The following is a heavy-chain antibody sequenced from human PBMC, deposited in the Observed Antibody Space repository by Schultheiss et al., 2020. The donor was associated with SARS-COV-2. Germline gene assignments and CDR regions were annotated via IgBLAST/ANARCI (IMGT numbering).Heavy chain of an antibody. V-gene: IGHV3-74*01. Sequence: GGSLRLSCAASGFTFSSYWMHWVRQAPGKGLVWVSRINSDGSSTSYADSVKGRFTISRDNSKNTLYLQMNSLRAEDTAVYYCARDTWRTTAMVIPDYWGQGTLVTVSS. CDR3: ARDTWRTTAMVIPDY. D-gene: IGHD5-18*01. J-gene: IGHJ4*02. CDR2: INSDGSST. CDR1: GFTFSSYW.